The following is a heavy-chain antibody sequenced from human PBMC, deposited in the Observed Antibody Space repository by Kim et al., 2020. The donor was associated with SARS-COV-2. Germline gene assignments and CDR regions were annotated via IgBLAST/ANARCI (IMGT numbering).Heavy chain of an antibody. V-gene: IGHV1-2*02. CDR1: GYTFTGYY. D-gene: IGHD6-19*01. Sequence: ASVKVSCKASGYTFTGYYMHWVRQAPGQGLEWMGWINPNSGGTNYAQKFQGRVTMTRDTSISTAYMELSRLRSDDTAVYYCARDKYSSGPMRLPSYYFDYWGQGTLVTVSS. CDR3: ARDKYSSGPMRLPSYYFDY. J-gene: IGHJ4*02. CDR2: INPNSGGT.